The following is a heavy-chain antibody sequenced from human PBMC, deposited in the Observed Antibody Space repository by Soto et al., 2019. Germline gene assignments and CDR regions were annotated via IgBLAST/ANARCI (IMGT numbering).Heavy chain of an antibody. Sequence: ASVKVSCKVSGYSLTELSIHWVRQAPGEGLEWMGGYDLEKGETIYAQKFQGRVTMTEDSPADTPYMQLRSLRSEDTAVYYCARVPPDFLSAFDYWGRGTLVTVSS. CDR2: YDLEKGET. CDR1: GYSLTELS. CDR3: ARVPPDFLSAFDY. J-gene: IGHJ4*02. D-gene: IGHD6-19*01. V-gene: IGHV1-24*01.